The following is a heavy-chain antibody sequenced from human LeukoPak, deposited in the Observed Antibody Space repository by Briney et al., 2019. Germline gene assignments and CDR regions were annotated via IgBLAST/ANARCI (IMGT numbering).Heavy chain of an antibody. Sequence: GGSLRLSCAASGFTITSDYMSWVRQAPGKGLDWVSVIYSGGSTYYANSVKGRFTLSRDKSKNTMYLQMNSLRAEDTAVYYCARLYDSSGYGAFDIWGQGTMVTVPS. CDR2: IYSGGST. J-gene: IGHJ3*02. CDR1: GFTITSDY. CDR3: ARLYDSSGYGAFDI. D-gene: IGHD3-22*01. V-gene: IGHV3-66*01.